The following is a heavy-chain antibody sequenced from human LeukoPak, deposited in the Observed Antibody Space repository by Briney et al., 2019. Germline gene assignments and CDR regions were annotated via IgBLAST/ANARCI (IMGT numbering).Heavy chain of an antibody. CDR3: ATIDDFWSGYYTFDY. D-gene: IGHD3-3*01. Sequence: GGSLRHSCAASGFTFNSYSMNWVRQAPGKGLEWISYISSSGSTIFYADSVKGRFTISRDNAKNSLYLQMNSLRAEDTAVYYCATIDDFWSGYYTFDYWGQGTLVTVSS. J-gene: IGHJ4*02. CDR1: GFTFNSYS. CDR2: ISSSGSTI. V-gene: IGHV3-48*04.